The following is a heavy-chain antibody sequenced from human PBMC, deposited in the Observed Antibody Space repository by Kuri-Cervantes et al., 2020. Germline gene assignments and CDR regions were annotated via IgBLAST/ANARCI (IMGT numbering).Heavy chain of an antibody. Sequence: GESLKISCVASGFTVSSSYMTWVRQAPEKGLEWVSVIYSGGSTYYADSVKGRFTMSRDNSKNTVYLQMNSLRAEGTAVYYCARDLGQLWVSWGQGTLVTVSS. CDR3: ARDLGQLWVS. D-gene: IGHD5-18*01. V-gene: IGHV3-53*01. CDR2: IYSGGST. CDR1: GFTVSSSY. J-gene: IGHJ4*02.